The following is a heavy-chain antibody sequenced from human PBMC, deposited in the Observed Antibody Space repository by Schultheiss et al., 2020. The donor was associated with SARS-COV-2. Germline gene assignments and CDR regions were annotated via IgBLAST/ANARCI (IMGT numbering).Heavy chain of an antibody. CDR1: GFTFSSYG. CDR3: ARQDTGWFDP. D-gene: IGHD2-15*01. Sequence: GGSLRLSCAASGFTFSSYGMHWVRQAPGKGLEWVSSISSSSSYIYYADSVKGRFTISRDNSKNTLYLQMNSLRAEDTAVYYCARQDTGWFDPWGQGTLVTVSS. J-gene: IGHJ5*02. CDR2: ISSSSSYI. V-gene: IGHV3-21*04.